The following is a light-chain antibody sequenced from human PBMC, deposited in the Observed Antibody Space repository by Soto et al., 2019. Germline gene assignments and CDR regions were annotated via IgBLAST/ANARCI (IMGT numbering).Light chain of an antibody. Sequence: QSALTQPASVSGSPGQSITISCTGTSSDVGTYNLVSWYQQHPGKVPKLMIYEVSKRPSGVSNRFSGSKSGNTASLTISGLQTEDEADFYCCSYAGSSTFSYVFGTGNKVTVL. V-gene: IGLV2-23*02. CDR2: EVS. J-gene: IGLJ1*01. CDR1: SSDVGTYNL. CDR3: CSYAGSSTFSYV.